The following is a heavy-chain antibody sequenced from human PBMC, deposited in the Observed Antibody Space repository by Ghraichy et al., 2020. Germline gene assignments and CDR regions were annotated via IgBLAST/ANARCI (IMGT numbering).Heavy chain of an antibody. J-gene: IGHJ4*02. Sequence: GGSLRLSCAASGFTFSSHWMHWVRQAPGKGLVWVSRINSDGSSTSYADSVKGRFTISRDNAKNTLDLQMNSLRAEDTAAYYCARVRSTPDNSGYRHFDSWGQGTLVIVSS. CDR1: GFTFSSHW. CDR3: ARVRSTPDNSGYRHFDS. CDR2: INSDGSST. D-gene: IGHD6-19*01. V-gene: IGHV3-74*01.